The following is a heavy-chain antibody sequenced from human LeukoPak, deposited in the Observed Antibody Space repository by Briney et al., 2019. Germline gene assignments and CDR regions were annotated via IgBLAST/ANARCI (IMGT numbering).Heavy chain of an antibody. CDR3: ARERGKDRNFDY. CDR2: INHSGST. Sequence: SETLSLTCAVYGGSFSDYYWSWIRQPPGKGLQWIGEINHSGSTNYNPSLKSRVTISVDTSKKQFSLKLSSVTAADTAVYYCARERGKDRNFDYWGQGTLVTVSS. V-gene: IGHV4-34*01. J-gene: IGHJ4*02. CDR1: GGSFSDYY. D-gene: IGHD3-10*01.